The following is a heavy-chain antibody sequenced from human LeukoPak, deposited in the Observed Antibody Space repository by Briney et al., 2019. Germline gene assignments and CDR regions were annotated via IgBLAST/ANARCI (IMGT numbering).Heavy chain of an antibody. D-gene: IGHD1-7*01. V-gene: IGHV1-2*02. Sequence: ASVKVSCKAAGYTFTGYYMHWVREAPGQELEWMGWINPNSGGTNYAQKFQGRVTMTRDTSISTAYMELSRLRSDDTAVYYCARDGDDWNYGYWFDPWGQGTLVTVSS. CDR1: GYTFTGYY. J-gene: IGHJ5*02. CDR3: ARDGDDWNYGYWFDP. CDR2: INPNSGGT.